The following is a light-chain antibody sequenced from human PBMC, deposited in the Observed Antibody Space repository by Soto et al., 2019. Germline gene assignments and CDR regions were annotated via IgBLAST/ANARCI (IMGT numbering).Light chain of an antibody. CDR2: KAS. CDR1: QSISSW. Sequence: DIPTTQSPSTLSASVGDRVTIPCRASQSISSWLAWYQQKPGKAPKLLIYKASSLESGVPSRFSGSGSGTEFTLTLSSLQPDDFATYYCQQYNTYWTFGQGTKVDI. V-gene: IGKV1-5*03. J-gene: IGKJ1*01. CDR3: QQYNTYWT.